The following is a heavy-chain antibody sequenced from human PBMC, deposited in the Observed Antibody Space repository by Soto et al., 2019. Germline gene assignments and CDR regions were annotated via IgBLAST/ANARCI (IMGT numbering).Heavy chain of an antibody. Sequence: GAAGKGSSKASGYTLAGSDINWVRQATGQGLEWMGWMNPNSGNTGYAQKFQGRVTMTRNTSISTAYMELSSLRSEDTAVYYCARHWVGRSDDDTSYPFDLWG. V-gene: IGHV1-8*01. J-gene: IGHJ3*01. CDR1: GYTLAGSD. D-gene: IGHD5-12*01. CDR3: ARHWVGRSDDDTSYPFDL. CDR2: MNPNSGNT.